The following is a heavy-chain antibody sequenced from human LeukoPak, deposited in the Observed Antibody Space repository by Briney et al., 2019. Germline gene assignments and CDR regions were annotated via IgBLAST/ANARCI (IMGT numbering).Heavy chain of an antibody. Sequence: GGSLRVSCAASGFTFSSYSVNGVRQAPGKGLEWVSSISSSGTYVYYADSVKGRFTISRDNAKNSLSLQMNSLRADDAAVYYCARASSKQLAGYLPDGFDIWGQGTMVTVSS. D-gene: IGHD3-9*01. CDR1: GFTFSSYS. CDR2: ISSSGTYV. J-gene: IGHJ3*02. CDR3: ARASSKQLAGYLPDGFDI. V-gene: IGHV3-21*01.